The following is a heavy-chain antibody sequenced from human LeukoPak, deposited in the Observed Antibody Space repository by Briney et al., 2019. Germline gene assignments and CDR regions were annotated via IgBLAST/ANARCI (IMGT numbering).Heavy chain of an antibody. J-gene: IGHJ4*02. V-gene: IGHV1-2*02. CDR2: INPKNGGT. D-gene: IGHD5-18*01. Sequence: ASVTVSCKASGYTFTDYFIHWVRQAPGQGLEWMGWINPKNGGTFYSQKFQGRVTMTRDTSISTAYMELSRLRSDDTAVYYCARAPTAMVYYFDYWGQGTLVTVSS. CDR3: ARAPTAMVYYFDY. CDR1: GYTFTDYF.